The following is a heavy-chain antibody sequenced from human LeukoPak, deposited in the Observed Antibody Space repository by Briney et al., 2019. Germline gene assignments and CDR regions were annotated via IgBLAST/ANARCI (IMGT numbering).Heavy chain of an antibody. D-gene: IGHD2-2*01. V-gene: IGHV3-23*01. CDR3: AKDKIRYCSSTSCYRSFDY. Sequence: GGPLRLSCAASGFTFRSYAMSWVRQAPGKGLVWVSAISGSGGSTYYADSVKGRFTTSRDNSKNTLYLQMNSLRAEDTAVYYCAKDKIRYCSSTSCYRSFDYWGQGTLVTVSS. J-gene: IGHJ4*02. CDR1: GFTFRSYA. CDR2: ISGSGGST.